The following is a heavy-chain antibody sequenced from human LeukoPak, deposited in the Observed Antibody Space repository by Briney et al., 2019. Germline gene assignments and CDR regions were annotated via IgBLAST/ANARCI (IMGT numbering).Heavy chain of an antibody. CDR3: ARVYLTTVTTGWLDP. J-gene: IGHJ5*02. D-gene: IGHD4-17*01. V-gene: IGHV4-39*01. CDR2: IYYSGST. CDR1: GGSISSSSYY. Sequence: SETLSLTCAVSGGSISSSSYYWGWIRQPPGKVLEWIGTIYYSGSTYYNPSLKSRVTISVDTSKNQFSLKLTSVTAADTAVYYCARVYLTTVTTGWLDPWGQGTLVTVSS.